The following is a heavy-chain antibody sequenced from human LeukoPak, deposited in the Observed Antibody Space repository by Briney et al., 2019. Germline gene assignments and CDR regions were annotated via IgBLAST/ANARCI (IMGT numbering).Heavy chain of an antibody. V-gene: IGHV3-23*01. Sequence: GGSLRLSCTASGFTSSNFAMNWVRQVPGKGLEWVAAISGRADSTYHADSVKGRFTISRDKSTNTLYLQMNSLRVEDTAIYFCAKRYCSGGTCYSGNYFGLDVWGQGTAVTVSS. J-gene: IGHJ6*01. CDR2: ISGRADST. CDR3: AKRYCSGGTCYSGNYFGLDV. D-gene: IGHD2-15*01. CDR1: GFTSSNFA.